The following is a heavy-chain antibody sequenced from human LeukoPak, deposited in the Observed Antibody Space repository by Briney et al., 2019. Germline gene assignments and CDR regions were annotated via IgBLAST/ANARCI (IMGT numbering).Heavy chain of an antibody. D-gene: IGHD2-21*02. J-gene: IGHJ4*02. V-gene: IGHV4-59*01. CDR1: GDSMSSYY. CDR2: IYYSGST. Sequence: PSETLSLTCTVSGDSMSSYYWSWVRQPPGKGLELIAYIYYSGSTNYNPSLKSRVTISVDTSKNQFSLKLSSVTAADTAVYYCARRAYTYCGGDCYYYYFDYWGQGTLVTVSS. CDR3: ARRAYTYCGGDCYYYYFDY.